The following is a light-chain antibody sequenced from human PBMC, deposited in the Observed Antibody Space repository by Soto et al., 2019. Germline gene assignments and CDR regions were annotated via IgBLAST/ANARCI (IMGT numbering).Light chain of an antibody. CDR3: SSYTTSNTQV. CDR2: DVS. Sequence: QSALTQPASVSGSPGQSITISCTGTSSDVGTYNYVSWYQHRPGKAPKLMIYDVSYRPSGVSKRFSGSNSANTASLTISGLQAEDEADYYCSSYTTSNTQVFGGGTKLTVL. CDR1: SSDVGTYNY. V-gene: IGLV2-14*01. J-gene: IGLJ3*02.